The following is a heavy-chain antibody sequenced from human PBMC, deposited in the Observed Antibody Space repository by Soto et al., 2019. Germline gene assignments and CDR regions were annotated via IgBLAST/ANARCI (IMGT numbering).Heavy chain of an antibody. CDR2: IHHDTGT. J-gene: IGHJ6*02. D-gene: IGHD2-2*01. V-gene: IGHV4-4*02. CDR3: ARMPYSSYAMDV. Sequence: PSDPLSLTSVLSCRPISTNNWWIWVRQPPGKGLEWIGEIHHDTGTNYNTSLRSRVTISVDKSKNQLSLNLNSVTAADAAIYYCARMPYSSYAMDVWGQGTTVT. CDR1: CRPISTNNW.